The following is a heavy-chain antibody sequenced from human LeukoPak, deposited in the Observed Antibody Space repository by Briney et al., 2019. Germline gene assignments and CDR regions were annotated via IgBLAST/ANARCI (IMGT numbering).Heavy chain of an antibody. D-gene: IGHD3-10*02. CDR3: ARDVGLFGEFFDY. V-gene: IGHV1-69*04. Sequence: SVKVSCKASGGTFSSYAISWVRQAPGQGLEWMGRIIPILGIANYAQKFQGRVTITADKSTSTAYMELSSLRSEDTAVYYCARDVGLFGEFFDYWGQGTLVTVSS. CDR2: IIPILGIA. J-gene: IGHJ4*02. CDR1: GGTFSSYA.